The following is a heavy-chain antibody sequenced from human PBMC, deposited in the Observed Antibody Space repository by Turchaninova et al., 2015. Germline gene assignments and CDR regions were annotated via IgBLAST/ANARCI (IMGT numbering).Heavy chain of an antibody. CDR3: ARVKYSSGWSDL. V-gene: IGHV3-72*01. D-gene: IGHD3-22*01. CDR2: IRNKAESYTT. J-gene: IGHJ5*02. Sequence: EVQLVESGGGLVQPGGSLRLSCAASGFTLSDHYMDWVRQAPGKGLEWVGRIRNKAESYTTEYAASVKGRLTSSRDDSKKLVSLQRNSLKTEDTAVYHCARVKYSSGWSDLWGQGTLVTVSS. CDR1: GFTLSDHY.